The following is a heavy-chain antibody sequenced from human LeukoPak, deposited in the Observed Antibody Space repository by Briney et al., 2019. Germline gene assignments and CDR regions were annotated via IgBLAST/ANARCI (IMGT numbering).Heavy chain of an antibody. CDR3: ARDLGVTRRHIVVVTAILGY. Sequence: GASVKVSCKASGYTFTSYYVHWVRQAPGQGLEWMGIINSHFATTQYAQKLQDRLTMTRDTSTSTVYMELRSLRSDDTAVYYCARDLGVTRRHIVVVTAILGYWGQGTLVTVSS. CDR1: GYTFTSYY. J-gene: IGHJ4*02. CDR2: INSHFATT. D-gene: IGHD2-21*02. V-gene: IGHV1-46*01.